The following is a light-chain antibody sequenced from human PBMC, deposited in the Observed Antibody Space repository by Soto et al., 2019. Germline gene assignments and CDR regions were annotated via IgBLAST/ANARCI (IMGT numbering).Light chain of an antibody. CDR1: SSDVGGYNY. Sequence: QSVLTQPASVSGSPGQSITISCTGTSSDVGGYNYVSWYQQHPGKAPKFMIYDVSNRPSGVSNRFSGSKSGNTASLTISGLQAEDGADYYCSSYTSSGTYVFGTGTKVTVL. CDR2: DVS. V-gene: IGLV2-14*01. CDR3: SSYTSSGTYV. J-gene: IGLJ1*01.